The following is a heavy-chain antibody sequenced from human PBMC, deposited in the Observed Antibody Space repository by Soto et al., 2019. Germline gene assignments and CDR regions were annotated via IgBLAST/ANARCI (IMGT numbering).Heavy chain of an antibody. CDR1: GFIFSNYA. V-gene: IGHV3-64D*08. CDR3: VKVPLSLSFYDY. D-gene: IGHD3-3*01. J-gene: IGHJ4*02. CDR2: INNNGGST. Sequence: GGSLRLSCSASGFIFSNYAMHWVRQAPGKGLEYVSHINNNGGSTNYADSVKGRFTISRDNSKNTLYLQMSSLRDDDTAVYYCVKVPLSLSFYDYWGQGAPVTVSS.